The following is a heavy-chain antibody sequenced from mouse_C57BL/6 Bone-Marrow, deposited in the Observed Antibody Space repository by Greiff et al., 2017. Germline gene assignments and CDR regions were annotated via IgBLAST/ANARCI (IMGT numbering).Heavy chain of an antibody. Sequence: EAGGGLVQPKGSLKLSCAASGFTFNTYAMHWVRQAPGKGLEWVARIRSKSSNYATYYADSVKDRFTISRDDSQSMLYLQMNNLKTEDTAMYYCVRGNDGYSYWYFDVWGTGTTVTVSS. D-gene: IGHD2-3*01. CDR2: IRSKSSNYAT. CDR1: GFTFNTYA. CDR3: VRGNDGYSYWYFDV. J-gene: IGHJ1*03. V-gene: IGHV10-3*01.